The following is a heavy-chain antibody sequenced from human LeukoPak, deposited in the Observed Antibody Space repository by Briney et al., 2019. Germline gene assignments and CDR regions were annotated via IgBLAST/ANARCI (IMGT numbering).Heavy chain of an antibody. CDR1: GFTFSSYW. CDR2: INSDGSIT. J-gene: IGHJ4*02. V-gene: IGHV3-74*01. Sequence: GGPLRLSCAASGFTFSSYWMHWVRHLPGKGLVWVSRINSDGSITTYADSVKGRFTIYRDDAKNTLYLQMKSLRAEDTAVYYCVRGLGDYWGQGTLVTVSS. CDR3: VRGLGDY.